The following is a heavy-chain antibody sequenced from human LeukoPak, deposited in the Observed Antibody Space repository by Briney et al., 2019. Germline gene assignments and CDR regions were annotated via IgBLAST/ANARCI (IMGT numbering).Heavy chain of an antibody. CDR3: AKRVGTKGAFDI. D-gene: IGHD1-26*01. CDR2: INHSGST. Sequence: SETLSLTCAVYGGSFSGYYWSWIRQPPGKGLEWIGEINHSGSTNYNPSLKSRVTISVDTSKNQFSLKLSSVTAADTAVYFCAKRVGTKGAFDIWGQGTMVTVSS. CDR1: GGSFSGYY. V-gene: IGHV4-34*01. J-gene: IGHJ3*02.